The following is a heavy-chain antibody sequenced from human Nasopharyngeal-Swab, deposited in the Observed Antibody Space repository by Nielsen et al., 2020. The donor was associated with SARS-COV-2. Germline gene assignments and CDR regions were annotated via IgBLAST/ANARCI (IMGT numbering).Heavy chain of an antibody. CDR3: ARGYCSSTSCYALNY. J-gene: IGHJ4*02. D-gene: IGHD2-2*01. CDR2: ISYDGSNK. CDR1: GFTFSSYA. Sequence: GSLRLSCAASGFTFSSYAMHWVRQAPGKGLEWVAVISYDGSNKYYADSVKGRFTISRDNSKNTLYLQMNSLRAEDTAVYYCARGYCSSTSCYALNYWGQGTLVTVSS. V-gene: IGHV3-30*04.